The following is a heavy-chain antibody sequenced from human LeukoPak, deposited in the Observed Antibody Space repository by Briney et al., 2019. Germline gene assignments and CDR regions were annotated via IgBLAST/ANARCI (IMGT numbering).Heavy chain of an antibody. CDR1: GFTFSSYD. V-gene: IGHV3-13*01. D-gene: IGHD4-17*01. CDR3: ARGLGYGENYYYYGMDV. J-gene: IGHJ6*02. CDR2: IGTAGDT. Sequence: PPGGSLRLSCAASGFTFSSYDMHWVRQATGKGLEWVSAIGTAGDTYYPGSVKGRFTISRENAKNSLYLQMNSLRAGDTAVYYCARGLGYGENYYYYGMDVWGQGTTVTVSS.